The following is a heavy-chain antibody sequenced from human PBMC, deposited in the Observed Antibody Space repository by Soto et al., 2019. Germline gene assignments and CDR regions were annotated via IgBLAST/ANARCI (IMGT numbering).Heavy chain of an antibody. CDR3: ARGSFEVYEYYYYGMDV. J-gene: IGHJ6*02. Sequence: QVQLVQSGAEVKKPGSSVKVSCKASGGTFSSYAISWVRQAPGQGLEWMGGIIPIFGTANYAQKFQGRVTITADDSTSTAYMELSSRRSEDTAVYLCARGSFEVYEYYYYGMDVWGRGTTVTVSS. CDR1: GGTFSSYA. CDR2: IIPIFGTA. V-gene: IGHV1-69*01. D-gene: IGHD2-8*01.